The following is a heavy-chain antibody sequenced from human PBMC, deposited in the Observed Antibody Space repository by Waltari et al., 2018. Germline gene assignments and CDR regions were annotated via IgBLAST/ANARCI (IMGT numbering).Heavy chain of an antibody. CDR1: GFPFSRFS. CDR2: FSRDGVTT. Sequence: EVQMVESGGGLVQPGGSLRLSCAASGFPFSRFSMHWVRQAPGKGLEYVSAFSRDGVTTYYANSVKGRFTISRDNSKNTLYLQMGSLRAEDMAVYYCARIDGSGWYGSWGQGTLVTVSS. CDR3: ARIDGSGWYGS. D-gene: IGHD6-19*01. J-gene: IGHJ4*02. V-gene: IGHV3-64*01.